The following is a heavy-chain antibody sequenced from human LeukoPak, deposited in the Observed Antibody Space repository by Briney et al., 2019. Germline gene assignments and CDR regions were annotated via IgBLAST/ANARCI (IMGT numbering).Heavy chain of an antibody. J-gene: IGHJ4*02. CDR3: AIRYSGSYNDY. D-gene: IGHD1-26*01. CDR1: GYSFATHW. V-gene: IGHV5-51*01. Sequence: GESLKISCRGSGYSFATHWVGWVRQLPGKGLEWMGIIYPGDSDIRYSPSFQGQVTISADKSISTAYLQWSSLKASDTAMYYCAIRYSGSYNDYWGQGTLVTVSS. CDR2: IYPGDSDI.